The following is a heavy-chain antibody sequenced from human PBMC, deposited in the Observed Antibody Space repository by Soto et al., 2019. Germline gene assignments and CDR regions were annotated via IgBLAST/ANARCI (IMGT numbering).Heavy chain of an antibody. Sequence: SXTLSLTCAVYGGSFSGYYWSWIRQPPVKGLEWIGEINHSGSTNYNPSLKSRVTISVDTSKNQFSLKLSSVTAADTAVYYCARAVVPAAAFDYWGQGTLVTVSS. D-gene: IGHD2-2*01. CDR2: INHSGST. J-gene: IGHJ4*02. V-gene: IGHV4-34*01. CDR3: ARAVVPAAAFDY. CDR1: GGSFSGYY.